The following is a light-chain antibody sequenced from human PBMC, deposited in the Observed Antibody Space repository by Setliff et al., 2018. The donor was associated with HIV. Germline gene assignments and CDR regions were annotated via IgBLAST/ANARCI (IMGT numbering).Light chain of an antibody. Sequence: LTQPASVSGSPGQSITISCTGSSSDIGLYNFVSWYQQHPGKAPKLIIYEVNNRPSGVSSRFSGSKSGNTASLTISGLQAEDEADYYCSSYTIETSYVFGTGTKGTVL. V-gene: IGLV2-14*01. CDR2: EVN. CDR3: SSYTIETSYV. J-gene: IGLJ1*01. CDR1: SSDIGLYNF.